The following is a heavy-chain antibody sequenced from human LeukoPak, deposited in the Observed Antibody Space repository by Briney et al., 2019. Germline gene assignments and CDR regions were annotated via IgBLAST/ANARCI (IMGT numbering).Heavy chain of an antibody. Sequence: GGSLRLSCAASGFTFSSYAMSWVRQAPGKGLEWVSAISGSGGSTYYADSVKGRFTISRDNSKNTLYLQMNSLKTEDTAVYYCTRSQGYYGSLIAAAGGFDYWGQGTLVTVSS. V-gene: IGHV3-23*01. CDR3: TRSQGYYGSLIAAAGGFDY. CDR2: ISGSGGST. CDR1: GFTFSSYA. D-gene: IGHD6-13*01. J-gene: IGHJ4*02.